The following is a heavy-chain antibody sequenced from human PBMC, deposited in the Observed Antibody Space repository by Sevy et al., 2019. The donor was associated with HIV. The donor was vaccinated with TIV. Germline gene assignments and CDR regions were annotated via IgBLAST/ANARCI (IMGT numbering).Heavy chain of an antibody. V-gene: IGHV4-38-2*02. Sequence: SETLSLTCAVSGYSISSDYYGGWIRQPPGKGLEWIGSIYHSGYSYYNPSLKSRVTISVDTSKNQFSLKLSSVTAADTAVYYCDRDNGTQVAGLYYFDYWGQGTLVTVSS. CDR1: GYSISSDYY. CDR2: IYHSGYS. D-gene: IGHD6-19*01. CDR3: DRDNGTQVAGLYYFDY. J-gene: IGHJ4*02.